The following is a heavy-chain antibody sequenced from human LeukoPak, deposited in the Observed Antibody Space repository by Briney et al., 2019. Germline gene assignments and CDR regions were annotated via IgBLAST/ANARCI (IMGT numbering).Heavy chain of an antibody. CDR3: ARLDYYDSSGVIAHADY. Sequence: GGSLRLSCAASGFTFSSYGMHWVRQAPGKGLEWVAVISYDGSNKYYADSVKGRFTISRDNSKNTLYLQMNSLRAEDTAVYYCARLDYYDSSGVIAHADYWGQGTLVTVSS. V-gene: IGHV3-30*03. CDR2: ISYDGSNK. D-gene: IGHD3-22*01. J-gene: IGHJ4*02. CDR1: GFTFSSYG.